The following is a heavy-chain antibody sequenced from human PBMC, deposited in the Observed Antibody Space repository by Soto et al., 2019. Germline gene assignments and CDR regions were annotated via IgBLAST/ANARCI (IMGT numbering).Heavy chain of an antibody. D-gene: IGHD3-22*01. CDR3: ARDIRWGYDSSGYLFDI. CDR1: GGTFSSYA. J-gene: IGHJ3*02. Sequence: QVQLVQSGAEVKKPGSSVKVSCKASGGTFSSYAISWVRQAPGQGLEWMGGIIPIFGTANYAQKFQGRVTITADESTSTAYMELSSLRSEDTAVYYCARDIRWGYDSSGYLFDIWGQGTMVTVSS. CDR2: IIPIFGTA. V-gene: IGHV1-69*01.